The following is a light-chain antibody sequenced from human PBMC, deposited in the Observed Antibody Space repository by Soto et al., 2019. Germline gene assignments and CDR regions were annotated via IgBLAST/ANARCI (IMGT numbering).Light chain of an antibody. CDR2: DTS. V-gene: IGKV3-11*01. CDR1: QGVSRY. Sequence: EIVLTQSPATLSLSPGERATLSCRASQGVSRYLAWYQQKPGQSPRLLIYDTSTRATGIPARFSGSGSGTDFTLTISSLEPEDFAVYYCQQRSNWIFGPGTKVDIK. J-gene: IGKJ3*01. CDR3: QQRSNWI.